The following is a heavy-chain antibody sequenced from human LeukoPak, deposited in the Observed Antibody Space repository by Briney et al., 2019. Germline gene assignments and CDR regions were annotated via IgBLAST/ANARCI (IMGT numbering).Heavy chain of an antibody. J-gene: IGHJ3*02. D-gene: IGHD3-22*01. CDR1: GGSISSYY. V-gene: IGHV4-59*01. Sequence: PSETLSLTCTVSGGSISSYYWSWIRQPPGKGLAWIGYIYYSGSTNYSPSLKSRVTISVDTSKNQFSLKLSSVTAADTAVYYCARRDYYDSSGYYSDIWGQGTMVTVSS. CDR3: ARRDYYDSSGYYSDI. CDR2: IYYSGST.